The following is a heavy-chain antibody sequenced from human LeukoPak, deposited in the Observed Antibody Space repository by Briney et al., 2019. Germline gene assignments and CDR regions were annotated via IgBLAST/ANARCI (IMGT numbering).Heavy chain of an antibody. CDR3: AKDRYCSSTSCNDLFDY. J-gene: IGHJ4*02. CDR2: ISGSGGST. V-gene: IGHV3-23*01. D-gene: IGHD2-2*01. CDR1: GFTFISYA. Sequence: GGSLRLSCAAPGFTFISYAMSWVRQAPGKGLEWVSAISGSGGSTYYADSVKGRFTIYIDNSKNPLYLQMNSLRAEDTAVYYCAKDRYCSSTSCNDLFDYWGQGTLVTVSS.